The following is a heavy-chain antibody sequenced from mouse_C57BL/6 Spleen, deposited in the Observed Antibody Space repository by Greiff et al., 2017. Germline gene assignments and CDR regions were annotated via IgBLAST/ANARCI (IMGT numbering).Heavy chain of an antibody. Sequence: VQLQQSGPELVKPGASVKISCKASGYAFSSSWMNWVKQRPGKGLEWIGRIYPGDGDTNYNGKFKGKATLTADKSSSTAYMQLSSLTSEDSAVYFCARGTAQAAMDYWGQGTSVTVSS. CDR3: ARGTAQAAMDY. CDR1: GYAFSSSW. J-gene: IGHJ4*01. D-gene: IGHD3-2*02. V-gene: IGHV1-82*01. CDR2: IYPGDGDT.